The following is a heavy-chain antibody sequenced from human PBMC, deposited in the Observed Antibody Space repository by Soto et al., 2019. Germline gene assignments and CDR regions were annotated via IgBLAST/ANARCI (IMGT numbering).Heavy chain of an antibody. V-gene: IGHV3-13*01. Sequence: VSLRLSCAASGFTLSNHDMYWVRQATGKSLEWVSAIGIGGDAYYPASVKGRFTISRQNAKNSLYLQMNNLRAGDTAVYYCARGPGSPRYYNGMDVWGQGTTVTVSS. D-gene: IGHD3-10*01. CDR2: IGIGGDA. J-gene: IGHJ6*02. CDR1: GFTLSNHD. CDR3: ARGPGSPRYYNGMDV.